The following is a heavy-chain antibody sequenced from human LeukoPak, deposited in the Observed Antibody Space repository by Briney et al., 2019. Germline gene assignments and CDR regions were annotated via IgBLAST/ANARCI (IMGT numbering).Heavy chain of an antibody. V-gene: IGHV3-66*01. J-gene: IGHJ4*02. CDR3: ARARDFDY. CDR2: IHTGGST. Sequence: PGGSLRLSCAVSGFTVSGNFMNWVRQAPGKGLEWVSVIHTGGSTYYADSVKGRFIISRDASKNTLYLQMYSLRAEDTAIYYCARARDFDYWGQGTLVTVSS. CDR1: GFTVSGNF.